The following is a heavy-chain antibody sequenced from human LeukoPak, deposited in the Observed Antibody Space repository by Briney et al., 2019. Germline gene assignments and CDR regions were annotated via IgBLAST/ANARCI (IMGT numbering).Heavy chain of an antibody. CDR3: ARGGGERFLEWLLSFDY. J-gene: IGHJ4*02. CDR2: INHSGRT. Sequence: SETLSLTCAVYGGSFSGYYWSWIRQPPGKGLEWIGEINHSGRTNYNPSLKSRVTISVDTSKNQFSLKLSSVTAADTAVYYCARGGGERFLEWLLSFDYWGQGTLVTVSS. CDR1: GGSFSGYY. D-gene: IGHD3-3*01. V-gene: IGHV4-34*01.